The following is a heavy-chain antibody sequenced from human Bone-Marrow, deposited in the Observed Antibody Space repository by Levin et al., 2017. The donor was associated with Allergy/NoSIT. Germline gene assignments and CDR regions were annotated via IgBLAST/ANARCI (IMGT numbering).Heavy chain of an antibody. CDR3: ARRDRGYFDY. V-gene: IGHV3-30-3*01. D-gene: IGHD5-12*01. CDR2: MSYDGGSI. Sequence: GESLKISCAASGFTFSDYAMHWVRQAPGKGLEWVATMSYDGGSIYYADSVKGRFTISRDNSKNTVYLQMNSLKTDDTAVYFCARRDRGYFDYWGRGALLTVSS. CDR1: GFTFSDYA. J-gene: IGHJ4*02.